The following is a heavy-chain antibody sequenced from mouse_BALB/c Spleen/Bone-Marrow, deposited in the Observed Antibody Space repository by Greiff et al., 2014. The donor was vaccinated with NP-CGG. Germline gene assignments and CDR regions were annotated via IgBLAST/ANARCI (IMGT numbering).Heavy chain of an antibody. CDR3: AGGNYRFAY. CDR2: IDPENGNT. Sequence: VQLQQSGAELVRPGALVKLSCKASGFNIKDYYMHWVKQWPEQGLEWIGWIDPENGNTIYDPKFQGKASITADTSSNTAYLQLSSLTSEDTAVYYCAGGNYRFAYWGQGTLVTVSA. D-gene: IGHD2-1*01. CDR1: GFNIKDYY. V-gene: IGHV14-1*02. J-gene: IGHJ3*01.